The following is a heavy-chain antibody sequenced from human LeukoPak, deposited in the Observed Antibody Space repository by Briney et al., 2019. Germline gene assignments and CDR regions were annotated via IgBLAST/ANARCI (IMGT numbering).Heavy chain of an antibody. J-gene: IGHJ4*02. CDR2: IYYSGST. Sequence: ASETLSLTCTVSGGSISSYYWSWIRQPPGKGLEGIGYIYYSGSTNYHPSLKSRVTISVDTSKNQFSLKLSSVTAADTAVYYCARAHGVYSSSLGFDYWGQGTLVTVSS. CDR3: ARAHGVYSSSLGFDY. V-gene: IGHV4-59*01. D-gene: IGHD6-6*01. CDR1: GGSISSYY.